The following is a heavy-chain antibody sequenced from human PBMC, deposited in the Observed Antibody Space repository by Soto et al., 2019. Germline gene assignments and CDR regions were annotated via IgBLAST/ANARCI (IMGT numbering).Heavy chain of an antibody. CDR2: VYYGGAIFYSGNI. D-gene: IGHD3-3*02. V-gene: IGHV4-39*01. Sequence: ASETLSLTCTVSGDSISSSNSHWGWTRQPPGKGLEYIGSVYYGGAIFYSGNIYYNPSLKSRVTISVDTSKNQFSLRLSSVTAADTGVYYCVRYDRINMKPYSPEGFHIWGQGTMVTVSS. CDR3: VRYDRINMKPYSPEGFHI. J-gene: IGHJ3*02. CDR1: GDSISSSNSH.